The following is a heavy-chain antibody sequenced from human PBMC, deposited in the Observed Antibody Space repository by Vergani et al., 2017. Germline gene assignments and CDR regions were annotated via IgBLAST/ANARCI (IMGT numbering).Heavy chain of an antibody. Sequence: EVQLVESGGGLVTPGGSLRISCEASGFDFSAYSMNWVRQAPGKGLEWISYISSSSDAIYYADSLRGRFTVSRDNAQNSLFLQMNSLRAEDTAVYFCATNRLAGPDFWGQGTLGAGSS. D-gene: IGHD6-19*01. CDR2: ISSSSDAI. J-gene: IGHJ4*02. CDR3: ATNRLAGPDF. V-gene: IGHV3-48*01. CDR1: GFDFSAYS.